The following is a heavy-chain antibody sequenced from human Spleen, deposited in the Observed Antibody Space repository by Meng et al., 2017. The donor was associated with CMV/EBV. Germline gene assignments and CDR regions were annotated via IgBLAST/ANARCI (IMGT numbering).Heavy chain of an antibody. CDR3: ARGHCTTTTCYDGAFDI. D-gene: IGHD2-2*01. J-gene: IGHJ3*02. Sequence: GSLRLSCTVSGGSISNFYWSWIRQSPGKRLKWIGHVNHSGTTNYHPSLKSRVAMSVDTSRNQCSLKLSSVAAADTAVYYCARGHCTTTTCYDGAFDIWGQGTMVTVSS. V-gene: IGHV4-59*01. CDR1: GGSISNFY. CDR2: VNHSGTT.